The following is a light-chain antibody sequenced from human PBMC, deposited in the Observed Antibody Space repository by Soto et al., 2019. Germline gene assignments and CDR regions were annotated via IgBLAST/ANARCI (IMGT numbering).Light chain of an antibody. CDR1: QSIGTY. CDR3: QQCRNWPLN. Sequence: EIVLTQSPATLSLSPGERATLSCRASQSIGTYLAWYQQKPGQPPRLLIYDASNRATDNTDRFSGSGSGTDFTLTISRLEPEDFAVYYCQQCRNWPLNFGGGTKV. CDR2: DAS. V-gene: IGKV3-11*01. J-gene: IGKJ4*01.